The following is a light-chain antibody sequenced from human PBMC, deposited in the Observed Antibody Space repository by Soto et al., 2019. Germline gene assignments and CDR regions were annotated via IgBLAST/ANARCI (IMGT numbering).Light chain of an antibody. CDR1: QTGSSS. CDR3: QQHINWPLT. V-gene: IGKV3-11*01. J-gene: IGKJ4*01. Sequence: EIVLTQSPATLSLSPGERATLSCRASQTGSSSLAWYQQKPGQAPRLLIYEVSNRATGIPARFSGSGSGADFTLTNSSLEPGDFALYYCQQHINWPLTFGGGTKV. CDR2: EVS.